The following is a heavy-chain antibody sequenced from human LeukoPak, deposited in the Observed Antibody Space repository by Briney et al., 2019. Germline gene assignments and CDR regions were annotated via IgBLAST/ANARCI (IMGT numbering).Heavy chain of an antibody. CDR1: GFTFSSYS. V-gene: IGHV3-21*01. Sequence: PGGSLRLSCAASGFTFSSYSMSWVRQAPGKGLEWVSSISSSSSYIYYADSVKGRFTISRDNAKNSLYLQMNSLRAEDTAVYYCAREPSVAGTNWFDPWGQGTLVTVSS. CDR3: AREPSVAGTNWFDP. J-gene: IGHJ5*02. D-gene: IGHD6-19*01. CDR2: ISSSSSYI.